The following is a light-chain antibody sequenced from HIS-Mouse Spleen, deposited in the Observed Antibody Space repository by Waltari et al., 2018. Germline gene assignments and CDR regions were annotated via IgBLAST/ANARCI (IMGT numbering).Light chain of an antibody. J-gene: IGLJ2*01. V-gene: IGLV2-18*01. CDR3: SLYTSSSTLV. CDR1: SIDVGSYHR. CDR2: AVS. Sequence: QSALTQPPSVSGSPGQSVPISCTGPSIDVGSYHRFHWYQQPPGTAPKLLLYAVSNRPSGVPDRFSGSKSGNTASLTISGLQAEDEADYYCSLYTSSSTLVFGGGTKLTVL.